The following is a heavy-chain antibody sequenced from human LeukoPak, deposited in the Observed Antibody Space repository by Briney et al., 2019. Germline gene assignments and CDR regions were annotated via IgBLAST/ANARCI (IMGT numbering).Heavy chain of an antibody. CDR3: ARGKPSSGYRHDY. D-gene: IGHD3-22*01. J-gene: IGHJ4*02. CDR1: GWSISSGGYY. CDR2: IFYTGIT. V-gene: IGHV4-31*03. Sequence: SETLSLTCTVSGWSISSGGYYWSWIRQPPGKGLEWIAYIFYTGITYYNPSLKSRVTMSVDTSKNQFSLRLSSVTVADTAVYYCARGKPSSGYRHDYWGQGTLVTVSS.